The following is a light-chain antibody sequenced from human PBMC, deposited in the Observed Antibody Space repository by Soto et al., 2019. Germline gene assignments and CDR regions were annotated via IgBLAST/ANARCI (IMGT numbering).Light chain of an antibody. CDR2: GAS. CDR3: QQYNNWPPAWT. V-gene: IGKV3-15*01. CDR1: QSLTGGY. J-gene: IGKJ1*01. Sequence: LTQSPGALSLSPGERATLSCRASQSLTGGYLAWYQQKPGQAPRLLIYGASTRATGIPARFSGSGSGTQFTLTISSLQSEDFAVYYCQQYNNWPPAWTFGQGTKVDIK.